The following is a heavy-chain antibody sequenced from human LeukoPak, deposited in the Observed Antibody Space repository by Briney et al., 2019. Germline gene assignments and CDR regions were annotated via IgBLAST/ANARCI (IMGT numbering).Heavy chain of an antibody. CDR2: VNLQGSP. J-gene: IGHJ4*02. V-gene: IGHV4/OR15-8*01. Sequence: SETLSLTCGVSGGSITSINYWTWVRQPPGKGLEWIGEVNLQGSPNYNPSLMGRVAISVDMSANHIPLQLTTVTAADTAVYYCAREGGPYRPLDYSGQGTLVTVSS. CDR3: AREGGPYRPLDY. CDR1: GGSITSINY.